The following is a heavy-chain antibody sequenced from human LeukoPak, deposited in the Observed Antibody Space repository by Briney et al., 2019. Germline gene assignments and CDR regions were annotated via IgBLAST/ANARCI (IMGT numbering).Heavy chain of an antibody. CDR1: GFTFSNHW. Sequence: GGSLRLSCAASGFTFSNHWMHWVRQVPGKGLVWVARIDGSGSSISHADFVKGRFSISRGNAKSTLYLQMNSLRTEDTAVYYCARGPGSSGGAYVGDYWGHGTLVTVSS. D-gene: IGHD3-22*01. CDR2: IDGSGSSI. CDR3: ARGPGSSGGAYVGDY. V-gene: IGHV3-74*01. J-gene: IGHJ4*01.